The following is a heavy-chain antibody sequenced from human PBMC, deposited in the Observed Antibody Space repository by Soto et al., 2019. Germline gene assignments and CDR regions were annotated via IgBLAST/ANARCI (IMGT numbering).Heavy chain of an antibody. CDR3: ARGALYNDFWSGYPSDY. D-gene: IGHD3-3*01. CDR1: GFTFSSYE. CDR2: ISGSSTSV. V-gene: IGHV3-48*03. J-gene: IGHJ4*02. Sequence: PGGSLRLSCAASGFTFSSYEMNWVRQAPGKGLEWVSSISGSSTSVYYADSLKGRFTISRDNAKDPLYLQMDSLSVEDTAVYYCARGALYNDFWSGYPSDYWGQGTLVTVSS.